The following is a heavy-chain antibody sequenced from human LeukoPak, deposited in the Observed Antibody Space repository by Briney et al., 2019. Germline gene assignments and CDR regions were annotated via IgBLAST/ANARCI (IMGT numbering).Heavy chain of an antibody. D-gene: IGHD2-2*01. Sequence: GGSLRLSCAASGFIFSGHWMSWVRQAPGKGLEWLAIIKYDGSEIYYLDSVKGRFTISRDNSKNTLYLQMNSLRAEDTAVYYCAKETGYCSSTSCYAGSLYFDYWGQGTLVTVSS. V-gene: IGHV3-7*03. CDR1: GFIFSGHW. CDR3: AKETGYCSSTSCYAGSLYFDY. CDR2: IKYDGSEI. J-gene: IGHJ4*02.